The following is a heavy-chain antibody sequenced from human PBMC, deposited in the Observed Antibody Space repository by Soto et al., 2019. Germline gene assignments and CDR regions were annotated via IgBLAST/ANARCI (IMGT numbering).Heavy chain of an antibody. CDR3: ASGIPFDH. V-gene: IGHV4-59*01. J-gene: IGHJ5*02. CDR2: IYYSGST. Sequence: QVQLQESGPGLVKPSETLSLTCTVSGGSISSYYWSWIRQPPGKVLVWIGYIYYSGSTNYNPSLKRRVTISVETYKNQFSLKLSYVPAADPAVYYCASGIPFDHWGQGTLVTVSS. CDR1: GGSISSYY.